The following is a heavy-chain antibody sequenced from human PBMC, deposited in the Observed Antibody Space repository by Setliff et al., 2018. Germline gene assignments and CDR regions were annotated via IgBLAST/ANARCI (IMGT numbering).Heavy chain of an antibody. V-gene: IGHV4-61*02. J-gene: IGHJ4*02. CDR2: VHASGSP. CDR1: GGSIRSGSFY. CDR3: AKERYFDWFFEN. Sequence: SETLSLTCTVSGGSIRSGSFYWSWIRRSAEKGLEWIGRVHASGSPNYNPSFKGRVTISLDTSTNQFSLNLNSVTAADTAVYYCAKERYFDWFFENWGQGTLVTVSS. D-gene: IGHD3-9*01.